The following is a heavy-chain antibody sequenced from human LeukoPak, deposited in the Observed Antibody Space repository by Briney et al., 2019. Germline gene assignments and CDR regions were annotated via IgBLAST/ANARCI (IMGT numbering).Heavy chain of an antibody. D-gene: IGHD6-13*01. CDR2: ISSSGSTI. CDR1: GFTFSDYY. Sequence: GGSMRLSCAASGFTFSDYYMSWIRQAPGKGLEWVSYISSSGSTIYYADSVKGRFTISRDNAKNSLYLQMNSLRAEDTAVYYCARDRYSSSWFGDDAFDIWGQGTMVTVSS. J-gene: IGHJ3*02. CDR3: ARDRYSSSWFGDDAFDI. V-gene: IGHV3-11*04.